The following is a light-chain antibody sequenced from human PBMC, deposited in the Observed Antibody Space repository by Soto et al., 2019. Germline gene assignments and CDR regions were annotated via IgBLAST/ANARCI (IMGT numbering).Light chain of an antibody. Sequence: EIVLTQSPGTLSLSPGERATLSCRASQTVSNKYLAWYQQQPGQAPRLLIYGASTRATGIPARFSGSGSGTEFTLTISSLQSEDFAVYYCQQYSNWWTFGQGTKVDIK. V-gene: IGKV3-15*01. CDR3: QQYSNWWT. CDR2: GAS. CDR1: QTVSNKY. J-gene: IGKJ1*01.